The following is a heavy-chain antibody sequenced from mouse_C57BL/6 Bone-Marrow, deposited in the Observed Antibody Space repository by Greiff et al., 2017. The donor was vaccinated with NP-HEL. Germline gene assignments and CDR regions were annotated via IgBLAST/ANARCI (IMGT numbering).Heavy chain of an antibody. D-gene: IGHD2-2*01. CDR2: IHPNSGST. CDR1: GYTFTSYW. Sequence: QVQLKQPGAELVKPGASVKLSCKASGYTFTSYWMHWVKQRPGQGLEWIGMIHPNSGSTNYNEKFKSKATLTVDKSSSTAYMQLSSLTSEDSAVYYCARGGSPMVTEDWFAYWGQGTLVTVSA. J-gene: IGHJ3*01. CDR3: ARGGSPMVTEDWFAY. V-gene: IGHV1-64*01.